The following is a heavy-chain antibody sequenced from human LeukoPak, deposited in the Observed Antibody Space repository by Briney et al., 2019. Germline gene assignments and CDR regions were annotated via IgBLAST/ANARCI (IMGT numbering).Heavy chain of an antibody. CDR3: AKDRSLTVANYFDY. Sequence: GGSLRLSCAASGFTFTNYAMNWVRQAPGNGLEWVAGISGSGGSTYYAASVKGRFTISRDNSKNTLYLQMNSLRAEDTAVYYCAKDRSLTVANYFDYWGQGTLVTVSS. J-gene: IGHJ4*02. V-gene: IGHV3-23*01. D-gene: IGHD4-23*01. CDR1: GFTFTNYA. CDR2: ISGSGGST.